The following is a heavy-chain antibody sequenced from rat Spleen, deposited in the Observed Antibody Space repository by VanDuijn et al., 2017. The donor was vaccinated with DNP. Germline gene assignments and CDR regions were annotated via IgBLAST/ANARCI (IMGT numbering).Heavy chain of an antibody. CDR1: GFTFSNHY. CDR3: ARLESTTDHYFDY. J-gene: IGHJ2*01. CDR2: MSTSGGET. D-gene: IGHD1-6*01. Sequence: EVQLVESGGGLVQPGRSLKLSCAASGFTFSNHYMAWVRQAPKKGLEWVATMSTSGGETYYSESVKGRVTISRDNAKSSLYLEMNSLKTEDTATYYCARLESTTDHYFDYWGQGVMVTVSS. V-gene: IGHV5-25*01.